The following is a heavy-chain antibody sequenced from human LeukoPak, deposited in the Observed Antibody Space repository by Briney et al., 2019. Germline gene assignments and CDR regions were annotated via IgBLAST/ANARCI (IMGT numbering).Heavy chain of an antibody. J-gene: IGHJ4*02. CDR2: IYPDDSET. CDR1: GYNFANYW. CDR3: ARRYCSGGTCYFDY. Sequence: GESLKISCKGSGYNFANYWIAWVRQMPGKGLEWMGIIYPDDSETRYSPSFQGQVTVSADKSISTAYLQWSSLKASDTAMYYCARRYCSGGTCYFDYWGQGTLVTVSS. D-gene: IGHD2-15*01. V-gene: IGHV5-51*01.